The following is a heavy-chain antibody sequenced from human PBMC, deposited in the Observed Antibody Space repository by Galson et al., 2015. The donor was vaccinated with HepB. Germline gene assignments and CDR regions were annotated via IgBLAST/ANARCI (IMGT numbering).Heavy chain of an antibody. Sequence: TLSLTCTVSGGSISSGGYLWRWIRRPPGEGLEGIGYISQSGTTSYNTSLKSRLTISLDRSKNQFSLNLNSVTAADTAVYYCVRSHGLYWGQGTLVTVSS. J-gene: IGHJ4*02. CDR3: VRSHGLY. CDR1: GGSISSGGYL. CDR2: ISQSGTT. V-gene: IGHV4-30-2*01. D-gene: IGHD4-17*01.